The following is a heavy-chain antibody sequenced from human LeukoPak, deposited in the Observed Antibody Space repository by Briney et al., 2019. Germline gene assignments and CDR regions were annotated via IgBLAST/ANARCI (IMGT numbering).Heavy chain of an antibody. J-gene: IGHJ4*02. Sequence: PSGTLSLTCAVPGGSISSSNWWSWVRQPPGKGLEWIGEIFHSGSTNYNPSLKSRVTISVDKSKNQFSLKLNSVTAADTAMYYCARHAPLVRGVIYYFDHWGQGTLVAVSS. D-gene: IGHD3-10*01. CDR2: IFHSGST. CDR1: GGSISSSNW. CDR3: ARHAPLVRGVIYYFDH. V-gene: IGHV4-4*02.